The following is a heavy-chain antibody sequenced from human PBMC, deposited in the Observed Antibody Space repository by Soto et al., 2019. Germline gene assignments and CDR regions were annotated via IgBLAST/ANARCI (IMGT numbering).Heavy chain of an antibody. D-gene: IGHD5-12*01. V-gene: IGHV3-21*01. CDR2: ISSSSTYK. Sequence: GGSLRLSCAASGFSFSLYNLTWVRQAPGKGLEWVSSISSSSTYKSYADSLKGRFTISRDNAKNSLYLQMNNLRVEDTAVYYCARDERSGAVATFFDHWGQGTLVTVSS. CDR1: GFSFSLYN. CDR3: ARDERSGAVATFFDH. J-gene: IGHJ4*02.